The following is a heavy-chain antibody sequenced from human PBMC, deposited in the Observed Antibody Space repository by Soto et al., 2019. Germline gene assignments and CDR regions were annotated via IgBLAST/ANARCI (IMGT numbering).Heavy chain of an antibody. CDR1: GFTFTTYG. D-gene: IGHD2-2*01. J-gene: IGHJ4*02. CDR3: AKDRGYCSSPFCFNCPDFHY. CDR2: ISYDGSNT. V-gene: IGHV3-30*18. Sequence: GGSLRLSCAASGFTFTTYGMNWVRQAPGKGLEWVAVISYDGSNTLYADSARGRFAISRDNSKNTLYLQMDSLRPEDTAVYYCAKDRGYCSSPFCFNCPDFHYGGQRVTVTVS.